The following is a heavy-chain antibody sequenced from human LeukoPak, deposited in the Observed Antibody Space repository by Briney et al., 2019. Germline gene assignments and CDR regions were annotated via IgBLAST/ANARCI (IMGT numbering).Heavy chain of an antibody. CDR1: GYTFINYW. CDR3: ARLRGDNPFWLDP. V-gene: IGHV5-51*01. CDR2: IYPDDSDT. J-gene: IGHJ5*02. D-gene: IGHD2-21*02. Sequence: GESLQISCKGSGYTFINYWIGWVRQMPGKGLEWMGIIYPDDSDTRYSPSFQGQVTISADKSINTAYMQWSSLKVSDTALYYCARLRGDNPFWLDPWGQGTLGTVSS.